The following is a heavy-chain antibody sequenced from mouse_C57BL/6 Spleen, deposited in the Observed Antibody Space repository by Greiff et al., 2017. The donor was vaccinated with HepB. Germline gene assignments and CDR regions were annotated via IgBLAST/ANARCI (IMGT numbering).Heavy chain of an antibody. Sequence: VQLQQPGAELVKPGASVKMSCKASGYTFTSYWITWVKQRPGQGLEWIGDIYPGSGSTNYNEKFKSKATLTVDTSSSTAYMQLSSLTSEDSAVYYCARSAFYDGYYAWFAYWGQGTLVTVSA. J-gene: IGHJ3*01. CDR2: IYPGSGST. D-gene: IGHD2-3*01. V-gene: IGHV1-55*01. CDR1: GYTFTSYW. CDR3: ARSAFYDGYYAWFAY.